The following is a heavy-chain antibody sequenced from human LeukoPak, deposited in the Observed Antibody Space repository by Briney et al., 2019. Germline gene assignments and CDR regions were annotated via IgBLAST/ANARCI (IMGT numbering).Heavy chain of an antibody. V-gene: IGHV1-46*01. J-gene: IGHJ4*02. CDR1: GYTFTSYY. CDR2: INPSGGTT. Sequence: GASVKVSCKASGYTFTSYYMHWVRQAPGQGLEWMGIINPSGGTTSYAQKFQGRVTMTRDTSTSTVYMELSSLRSEDTAVYYCARDPSVSGHSFGYFDYWGQGTLVTVSS. D-gene: IGHD5-18*01. CDR3: ARDPSVSGHSFGYFDY.